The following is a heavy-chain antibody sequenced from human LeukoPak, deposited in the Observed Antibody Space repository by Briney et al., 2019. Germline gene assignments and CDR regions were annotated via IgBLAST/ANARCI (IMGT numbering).Heavy chain of an antibody. V-gene: IGHV3-20*04. D-gene: IGHD1-26*01. CDR2: INWNGGST. Sequence: GGSLRLSCAASGFTFDDYGMSWVRQASGKGLEWVSGINWNGGSTGYAASVKGRFPISRDNAKNSLYLQMNSLRAEDTALYYCARESSGSYLDYWGQGTLVTVSS. CDR3: ARESSGSYLDY. J-gene: IGHJ4*02. CDR1: GFTFDDYG.